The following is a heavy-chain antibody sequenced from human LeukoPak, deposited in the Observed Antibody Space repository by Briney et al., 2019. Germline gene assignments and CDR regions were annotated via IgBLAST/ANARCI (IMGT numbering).Heavy chain of an antibody. CDR3: ARVGGNWSPDY. Sequence: GGSLRLSCTASGFTFTSHSMNWVRQAPGKGLEWVSCISSSGSTIYYADSVKGRFTISRDNAKNSLYLQMNSLRAEDTAVYYCARVGGNWSPDYWGQGTLVTVSS. CDR1: GFTFTSHS. J-gene: IGHJ4*02. V-gene: IGHV3-48*04. CDR2: ISSSGSTI.